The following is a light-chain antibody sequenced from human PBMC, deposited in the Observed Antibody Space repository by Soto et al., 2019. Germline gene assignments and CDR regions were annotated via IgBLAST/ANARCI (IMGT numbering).Light chain of an antibody. CDR3: ISYTSSSTWV. CDR1: SSDVGGYNY. J-gene: IGLJ3*02. V-gene: IGLV2-14*01. CDR2: EVS. Sequence: QSVLTQPASVSGSPGQSITISCTGTSSDVGGYNYVSWYQQHPGKAPKLMIYEVSNRPSGVSDRFSGSRSGNTASLTISGLQAEDESDYYCISYTSSSTWVLGGGTK.